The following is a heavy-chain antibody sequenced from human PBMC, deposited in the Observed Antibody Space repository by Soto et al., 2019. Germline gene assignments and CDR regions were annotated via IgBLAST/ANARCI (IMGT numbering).Heavy chain of an antibody. CDR3: ARRYYGSGSYYSGWFDP. J-gene: IGHJ5*02. CDR1: GGSISSSSYY. CDR2: FYFNGST. D-gene: IGHD3-10*01. V-gene: IGHV4-39*01. Sequence: SETLSLTCTVSGGSISSSSYYWDWIRQPPGRGREGIGSFYFNGSTYYNPSLKSRVTISVNTSKNQYSLKLSSVTAADTAVYYYARRYYGSGSYYSGWFDPWGQGTLVTVSS.